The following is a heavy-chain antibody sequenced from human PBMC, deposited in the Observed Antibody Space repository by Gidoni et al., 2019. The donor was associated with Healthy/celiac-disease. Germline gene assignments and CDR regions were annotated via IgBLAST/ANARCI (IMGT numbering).Heavy chain of an antibody. CDR2: IYYSGST. V-gene: IGHV4-39*07. CDR1: GGSISSSSYY. CDR3: ANPPPGWGGATKGEGDDY. D-gene: IGHD1-26*01. Sequence: QLQLQESGPGLVKPSETLSLTCTVSGGSISSSSYYWGWIRQPPGKGLEWIGSIYYSGSTYYNPSLKSRVTISVDTSKNQFSLKLSSVTAADTAVYYCANPPPGWGGATKGEGDDYWGQGTLVTVSS. J-gene: IGHJ4*02.